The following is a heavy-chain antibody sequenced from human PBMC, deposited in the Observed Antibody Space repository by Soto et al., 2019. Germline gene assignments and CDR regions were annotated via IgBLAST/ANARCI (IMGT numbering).Heavy chain of an antibody. CDR1: GYPFTSHD. D-gene: IGHD2-2*01. Sequence: QVQLVQSGAEVKKPGASVKVSCKASGYPFTSHDINWMRQATGQGLEWMGWMNPNSGHTNYAQKFQGRVTLTRDTSISTAYMELTSLRSEDTAIYYCASDMSTTWGQGTPVTVSS. V-gene: IGHV1-8*01. CDR2: MNPNSGHT. J-gene: IGHJ5*02. CDR3: ASDMSTT.